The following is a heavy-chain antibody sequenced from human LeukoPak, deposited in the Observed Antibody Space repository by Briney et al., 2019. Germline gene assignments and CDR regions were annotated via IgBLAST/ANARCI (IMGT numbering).Heavy chain of an antibody. CDR3: ARVLRSGWYQLDD. J-gene: IGHJ4*02. Sequence: SVKVSCTASGGTFSSCAIYWVGQAPEHGLEWMEGVNSMYGTSNDAQKFQGSVTITTDESTSTAYMELSSLRSEDTAVYDCARVLRSGWYQLDDWRQGTLVTVCS. CDR1: GGTFSSCA. D-gene: IGHD6-19*01. V-gene: IGHV1-69*05. CDR2: VNSMYGTS.